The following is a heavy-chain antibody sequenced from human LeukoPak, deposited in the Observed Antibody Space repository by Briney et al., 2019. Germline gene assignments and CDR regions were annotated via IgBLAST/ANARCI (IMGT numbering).Heavy chain of an antibody. CDR3: ARGPPSYDSSGYYYASYYYMDV. CDR1: GGSISSGGYF. D-gene: IGHD3-22*01. J-gene: IGHJ6*03. CDR2: ISYSGST. V-gene: IGHV4-31*03. Sequence: SETLSLTCSVSGGSISSGGYFWSWIRQHPGKGLEWIGYISYSGSTYYNPSLKSRIIISVDTSKNQFSLKLSSVTAADTAVYYCARGPPSYDSSGYYYASYYYMDVWGKGTTVTDSS.